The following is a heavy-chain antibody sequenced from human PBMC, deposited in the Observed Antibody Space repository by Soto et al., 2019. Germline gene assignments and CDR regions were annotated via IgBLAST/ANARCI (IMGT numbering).Heavy chain of an antibody. CDR3: ARGRPVGGQYYLNA. Sequence: PSETLSLTCTVSSASITSEQRWTWVRQPPGKGLEWIGEIHHTGITNNNPSLKRRVTMSVDKSKNQFSLNLNSVTAADTAVYYCARGRPVGGQYYLNAWGQGTLVTVSS. D-gene: IGHD1-26*01. CDR2: IHHTGIT. J-gene: IGHJ5*02. CDR1: SASITSEQR. V-gene: IGHV4-4*02.